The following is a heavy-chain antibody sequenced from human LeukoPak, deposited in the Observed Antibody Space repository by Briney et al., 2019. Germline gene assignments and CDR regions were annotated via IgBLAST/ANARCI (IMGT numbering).Heavy chain of an antibody. CDR1: GFTFSSYD. D-gene: IGHD3-10*01. J-gene: IGHJ4*02. CDR2: ISSSGGAK. V-gene: IGHV3-48*03. CDR3: ARGPLGVWFGELLYPDY. Sequence: PGGSLRLSCAASGFTFSSYDMNWVRQAPGKGMEWISYISSSGGAKDYADSVKGRFTISRDNAKNSLYLQMNSLRAEDTAVYYCARGPLGVWFGELLYPDYWGQGTLVTVSS.